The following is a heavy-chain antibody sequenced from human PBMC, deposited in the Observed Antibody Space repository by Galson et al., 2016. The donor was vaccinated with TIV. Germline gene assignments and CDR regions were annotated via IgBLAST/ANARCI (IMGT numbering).Heavy chain of an antibody. Sequence: ETLSLTCTVSGGSISSYYWSWIRQPPGKGLEWIGYIYNSGITKYNPSLKSRVSISVDTSKNQFSLKVNSVTAADTAVYYCARESQLGRFNAFDIWGQGTMVTVSS. J-gene: IGHJ3*02. CDR1: GGSISSYY. V-gene: IGHV4-59*01. D-gene: IGHD7-27*01. CDR2: IYNSGIT. CDR3: ARESQLGRFNAFDI.